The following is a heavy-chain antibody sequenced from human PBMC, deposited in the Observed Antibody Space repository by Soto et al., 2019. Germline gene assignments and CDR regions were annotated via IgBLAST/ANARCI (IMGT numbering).Heavy chain of an antibody. CDR1: GYTFTSYA. CDR3: ARDLGYYGSGSYTLCYYGMDV. Sequence: ASVKVSCKASGYTFTSYAMHWVRQAPGQRLEWMGWINAGNGNTKYSQKFQGRVTITRDTSASTAYMELSSLRSEDTAVYYCARDLGYYGSGSYTLCYYGMDVWGQGTTFTVSS. D-gene: IGHD3-10*01. V-gene: IGHV1-3*01. J-gene: IGHJ6*02. CDR2: INAGNGNT.